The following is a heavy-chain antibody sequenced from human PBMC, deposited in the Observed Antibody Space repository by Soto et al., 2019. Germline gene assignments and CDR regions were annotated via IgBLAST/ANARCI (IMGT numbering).Heavy chain of an antibody. CDR3: AREVGAEAVLRFLEWLSSQDYYGMDV. V-gene: IGHV3-30*03. CDR1: GFTFSSYG. Sequence: GGSLRLSCAASGFTFSSYGMHWVRQAPGKGLEWVAVISYDGSNKYYADSVKGRFTISRDNSKNTLYLQMNSLRAEDTAVYYCAREVGAEAVLRFLEWLSSQDYYGMDVWGQGTTVTVSS. D-gene: IGHD3-3*01. CDR2: ISYDGSNK. J-gene: IGHJ6*02.